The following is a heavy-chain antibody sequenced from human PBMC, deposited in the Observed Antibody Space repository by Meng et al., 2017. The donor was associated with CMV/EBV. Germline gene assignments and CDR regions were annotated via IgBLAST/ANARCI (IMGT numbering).Heavy chain of an antibody. J-gene: IGHJ4*02. CDR3: ARPRVDHSHTPSSDQRLFDC. CDR2: TSYDESTK. CDR1: GFTFSAYA. V-gene: IGHV3-30-3*01. D-gene: IGHD1-14*01. Sequence: GESLKISCAASGFTFSAYAMHWVRQAPGKGLEWVAVTSYDESTKYYLDSVKGRFTISRDDSKNTLYLQMNSLRLEDTAVYYYARPRVDHSHTPSSDQRLFDCWGQGTLVTVSS.